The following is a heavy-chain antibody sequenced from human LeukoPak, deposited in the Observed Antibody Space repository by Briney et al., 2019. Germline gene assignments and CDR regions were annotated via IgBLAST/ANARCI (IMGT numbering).Heavy chain of an antibody. V-gene: IGHV3-66*02. CDR1: GFTFSSNY. CDR3: ARASSGYRYGHSFDY. D-gene: IGHD5-18*01. Sequence: GGSLRLSCAASGFTFSSNYMSWVRQAPGKGLEWVSVIYSGGSTYYSDPVKGRFTISRGNSKNTTYLQINTLRAEDTAVYYCARASSGYRYGHSFDYWGQGTLVTVSS. J-gene: IGHJ4*02. CDR2: IYSGGST.